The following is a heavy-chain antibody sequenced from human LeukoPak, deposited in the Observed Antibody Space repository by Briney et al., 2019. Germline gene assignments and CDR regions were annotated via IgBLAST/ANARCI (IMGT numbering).Heavy chain of an antibody. CDR2: ISSSDSYI. Sequence: GVSLTLFCAPCGLIFSSYSVHCARHSPGKGLEWISSISSSDSYIYYANSVTGRLTNSRDNDKNSLYLQMNSLRAEDTAVYYCARDLTVPFVYWGQGTLVTVSS. J-gene: IGHJ4*02. CDR1: GLIFSSYS. D-gene: IGHD2-2*01. V-gene: IGHV3-21*01. CDR3: ARDLTVPFVY.